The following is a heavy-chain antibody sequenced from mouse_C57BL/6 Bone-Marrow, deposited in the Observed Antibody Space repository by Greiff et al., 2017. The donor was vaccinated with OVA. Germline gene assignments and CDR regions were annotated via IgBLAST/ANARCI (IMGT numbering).Heavy chain of an antibody. CDR1: GFTFSDYY. CDR2: ISNCGGST. Sequence: EVKLVESGGGLVQPGGSLKLSCAASGFTFSDYYLYWVRQTPEKRLEWVAYISNCGGSTYYPHTLKGRFTISRDNAKNTLYLQMSRLTSEDTAMYYCARHGSYYDYDDFDYWGQGTTLTVSS. CDR3: ARHGSYYDYDDFDY. J-gene: IGHJ2*01. D-gene: IGHD2-4*01. V-gene: IGHV5-12*01.